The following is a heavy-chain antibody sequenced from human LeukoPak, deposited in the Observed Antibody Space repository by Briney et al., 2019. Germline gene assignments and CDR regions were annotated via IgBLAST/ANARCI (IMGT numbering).Heavy chain of an antibody. V-gene: IGHV3-53*01. Sequence: GGSLRLSCAASGFTVSSNYMNWVRQAPGKGLEWVSVIYSGGSTYYADSVKGRFTISRDNSKNTLYLQMNSLRAEDTAVYYCARYLLNGDLDYWGQGTLVTVSS. CDR3: ARYLLNGDLDY. J-gene: IGHJ4*02. CDR2: IYSGGST. D-gene: IGHD4-17*01. CDR1: GFTVSSNY.